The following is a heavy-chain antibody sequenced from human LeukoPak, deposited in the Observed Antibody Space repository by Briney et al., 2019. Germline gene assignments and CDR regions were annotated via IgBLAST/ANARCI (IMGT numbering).Heavy chain of an antibody. D-gene: IGHD2-8*01. Sequence: GGSLRLSCAASGFKFDDYTMHWVRQAPGKGLEWVALITNDGESTFYADSMRGRFTISRDNTENSLHLRVNSLRVDDTALYHCAAERHMYYHYWGQGTLVTVSS. CDR1: GFKFDDYT. J-gene: IGHJ4*02. CDR3: AAERHMYYHY. V-gene: IGHV3-43*01. CDR2: ITNDGEST.